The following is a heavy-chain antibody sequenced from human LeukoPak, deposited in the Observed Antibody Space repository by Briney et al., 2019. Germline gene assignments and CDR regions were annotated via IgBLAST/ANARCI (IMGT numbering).Heavy chain of an antibody. J-gene: IGHJ4*02. CDR3: ARAPYTSGWYFAFDY. Sequence: PGGSLRLSCAASGFTFSTCAMSWVRQAPGKGLEWVSAISGSGGSTYYADSVKGRFTISRDNSQNTLYLEMNSLRTEDTAVYYCARAPYTSGWYFAFDYWGQGTLVTVSS. CDR1: GFTFSTCA. D-gene: IGHD6-19*01. CDR2: ISGSGGST. V-gene: IGHV3-23*01.